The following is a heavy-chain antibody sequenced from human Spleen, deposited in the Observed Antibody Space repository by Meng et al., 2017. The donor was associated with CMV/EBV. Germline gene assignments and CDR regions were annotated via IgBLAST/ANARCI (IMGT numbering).Heavy chain of an antibody. V-gene: IGHV3-48*03. CDR2: ISRSGDKI. Sequence: GGSLRLSCAASGFTFSSYEMNWVRQAPGKGLEWVSYISRSGDKIYYADSVKGRFTISRDNARNSLFLQMDSLRVEDTAVYYCARDLVVPAAAHFDYWGQGVLVTVSS. CDR3: ARDLVVPAAAHFDY. D-gene: IGHD2-2*01. CDR1: GFTFSSYE. J-gene: IGHJ4*02.